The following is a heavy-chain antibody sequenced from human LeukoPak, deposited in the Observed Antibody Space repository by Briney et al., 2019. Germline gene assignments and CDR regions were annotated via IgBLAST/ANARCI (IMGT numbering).Heavy chain of an antibody. CDR2: ISSGSIYI. Sequence: PGGSLRLSCAASGFTFSSYSMNWVRQAPGKGLEWVSFISSGSIYIYYADSVKGRFTISRDNAKNSLHLQMNSLRVEDTAVYYCASSSSGHDYWGQGTLVTVSS. CDR3: ASSSSGHDY. V-gene: IGHV3-21*01. CDR1: GFTFSSYS. D-gene: IGHD6-19*01. J-gene: IGHJ4*02.